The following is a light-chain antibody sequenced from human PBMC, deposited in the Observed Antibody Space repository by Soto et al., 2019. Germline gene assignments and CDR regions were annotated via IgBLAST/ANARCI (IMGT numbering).Light chain of an antibody. CDR2: EVS. CDR3: SSYTGGNTYWI. Sequence: QSVLTQPASVSGSPGQSITISCTGTSSDIGAYNYVSWYQQHPGKAPKVIIFEVSNRPSGVSNRFSGSKSGNTASLTISGLQPEDEADYHCSSYTGGNTYWIFGGGTK. CDR1: SSDIGAYNY. V-gene: IGLV2-14*01. J-gene: IGLJ3*02.